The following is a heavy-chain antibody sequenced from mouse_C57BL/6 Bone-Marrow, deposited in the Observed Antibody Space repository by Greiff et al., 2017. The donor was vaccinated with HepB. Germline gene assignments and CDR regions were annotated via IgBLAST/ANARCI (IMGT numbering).Heavy chain of an antibody. J-gene: IGHJ3*01. Sequence: QVQLQQPGAELVKPGASVKLSCKASGYTFTSYWMHWVKQRPGQGLEWIGMIHPNSGSTNYNEKFKSKATLTVDKSSSTAYMQLSSLTSEDSAVYYCARLGYYGSSSAWFAYWGQGTLVTVSA. CDR2: IHPNSGST. CDR1: GYTFTSYW. V-gene: IGHV1-64*01. CDR3: ARLGYYGSSSAWFAY. D-gene: IGHD1-1*01.